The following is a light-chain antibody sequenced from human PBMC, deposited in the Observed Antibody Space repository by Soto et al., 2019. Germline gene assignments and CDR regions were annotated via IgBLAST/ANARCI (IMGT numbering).Light chain of an antibody. Sequence: EIVMTQSPATLSVSPGERATLSCRASQSISSKLAWFQEKPGQAPRLLFYGASTRATGVPARFSGSGSGTEFTLTISSLQSEDFAVYYCQQYGSSPPYTFGQGTKLEIK. V-gene: IGKV3-15*01. CDR1: QSISSK. CDR2: GAS. J-gene: IGKJ2*01. CDR3: QQYGSSPPYT.